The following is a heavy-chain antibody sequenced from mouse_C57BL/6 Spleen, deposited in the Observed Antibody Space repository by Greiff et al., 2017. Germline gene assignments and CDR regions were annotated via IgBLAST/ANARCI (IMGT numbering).Heavy chain of an antibody. V-gene: IGHV5-17*01. CDR2: ISSGSSTI. Sequence: VQLKESGGGLVKPGGSLKLSCAASGFTFSDYGMHWVRQAPEKGLEWVAYISSGSSTIYYADTVKGRFTISRDNAKNTLFLQMTILRSEDTAMYYCARMDYYGSTSFDYWGQGTTLTVSS. D-gene: IGHD1-1*01. CDR3: ARMDYYGSTSFDY. J-gene: IGHJ2*01. CDR1: GFTFSDYG.